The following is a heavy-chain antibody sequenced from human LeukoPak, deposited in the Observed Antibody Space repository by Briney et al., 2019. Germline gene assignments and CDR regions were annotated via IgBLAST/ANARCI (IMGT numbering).Heavy chain of an antibody. CDR2: ISYDGSNK. D-gene: IGHD4-17*01. Sequence: GGSLRLSCAASGFTFSSYAMHWVRQALGKGLEWVAVISYDGSNKYYADSVKGRFTISRDNSKNTLYLQMNSLRAEDTAVYYCARSPYTSTVTGYGMNVWGQGTTVTVSS. CDR1: GFTFSSYA. CDR3: ARSPYTSTVTGYGMNV. V-gene: IGHV3-30-3*01. J-gene: IGHJ6*02.